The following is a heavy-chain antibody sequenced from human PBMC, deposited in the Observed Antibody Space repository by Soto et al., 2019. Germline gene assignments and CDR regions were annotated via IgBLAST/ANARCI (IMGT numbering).Heavy chain of an antibody. D-gene: IGHD3-16*02. V-gene: IGHV3-33*01. CDR3: ARESEEWGYEYGWGGYRPYGMDV. Sequence: QVQLVESGGGVVQPGRSLRLSCAASGFTFSSYGMHWVRQAPGKGLEWVAVIWYDGSNKYYADSVKGRFTISRDNSKNTQYLQMNSLRGEGTAVYYCARESEEWGYEYGWGGYRPYGMDVWGQGTTVTVSS. J-gene: IGHJ6*02. CDR2: IWYDGSNK. CDR1: GFTFSSYG.